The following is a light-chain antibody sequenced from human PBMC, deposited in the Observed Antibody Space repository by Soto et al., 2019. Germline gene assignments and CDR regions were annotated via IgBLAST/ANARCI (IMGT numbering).Light chain of an antibody. J-gene: IGLJ1*01. Sequence: QSAMTQPAYVAGSPGQSITIYCTGTSSDFGGYNYVSWYQQHPGKAPKLMIYDVSNRPSGVSNRFSGSKSGNTASLTISGLQAEDEADYYCSSYTSSSTLNVFGTGTKVTVL. V-gene: IGLV2-14*01. CDR1: SSDFGGYNY. CDR2: DVS. CDR3: SSYTSSSTLNV.